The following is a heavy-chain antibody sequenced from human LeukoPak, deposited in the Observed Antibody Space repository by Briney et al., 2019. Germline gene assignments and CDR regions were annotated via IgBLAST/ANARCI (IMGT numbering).Heavy chain of an antibody. CDR1: GYSFTSYW. Sequence: GESLKISCKGSGYSFTSYWIGWVRQMPGKGLEWVGIIYPGDSDTRYRPSFQAQVTISADKSISTAYLQWSSLKASDTAMYYCARHKSRYSYSSMDVWGQGTTVTVSS. CDR2: IYPGDSDT. D-gene: IGHD5-18*01. J-gene: IGHJ6*02. CDR3: ARHKSRYSYSSMDV. V-gene: IGHV5-51*01.